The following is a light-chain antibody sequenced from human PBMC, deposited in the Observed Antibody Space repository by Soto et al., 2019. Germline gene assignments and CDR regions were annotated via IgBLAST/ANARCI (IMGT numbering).Light chain of an antibody. CDR1: QSISSY. CDR3: QQYYSYPFT. CDR2: AAS. Sequence: GDRVTITCRASQSISSYLNWYQQKPGKAPKLLIYAASTLQSGVPSRFSGSGSGTDFTLTISCLQSEDFATYYCQQYYSYPFTFGPGTKVDNK. J-gene: IGKJ3*01. V-gene: IGKV1-8*01.